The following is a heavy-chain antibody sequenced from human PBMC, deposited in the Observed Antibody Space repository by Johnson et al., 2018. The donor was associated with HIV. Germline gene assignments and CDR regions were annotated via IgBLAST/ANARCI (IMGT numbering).Heavy chain of an antibody. D-gene: IGHD1-26*01. Sequence: QVQLVESGGGVVQPGRSLRLSCAASGFTFSNYDIHWVRQAPGKGLEWVAFISYDGSNKYYADSVKGRFTISRDNSKNTLYLQMNSLRAEDTAVYYCAKDDRELDAFDIWGQGTMVTVSS. CDR2: ISYDGSNK. V-gene: IGHV3-30*18. CDR1: GFTFSNYD. J-gene: IGHJ3*02. CDR3: AKDDRELDAFDI.